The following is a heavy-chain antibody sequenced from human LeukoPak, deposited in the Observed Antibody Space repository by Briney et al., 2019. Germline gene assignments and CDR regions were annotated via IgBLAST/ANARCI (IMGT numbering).Heavy chain of an antibody. CDR2: ISAYNGNT. Sequence: ASVKVSCKASGYTFTSYGISWVRQAPGQGLEWMGWISAYNGNTNYAQKLQGRVTMTTDTSTSTAYMELSRLRSDDTAVYYCARSSPYSSSWWDFDYCGQGTLVTVSS. CDR1: GYTFTSYG. D-gene: IGHD6-13*01. J-gene: IGHJ4*02. V-gene: IGHV1-18*01. CDR3: ARSSPYSSSWWDFDY.